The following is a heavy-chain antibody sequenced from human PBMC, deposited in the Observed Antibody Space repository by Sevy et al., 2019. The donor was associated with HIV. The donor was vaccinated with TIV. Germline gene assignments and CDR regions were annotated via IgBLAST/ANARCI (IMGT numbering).Heavy chain of an antibody. CDR2: INPNNGGT. D-gene: IGHD2-15*01. Sequence: ASVKDSCKASGYSFTGYYIHWVRQAPGQGLEWMGWINPNNGGTNYAQEFQGRVTMTRDTSISTVYMELSRLKSDDTAVYYCARAPVYCRGGNCYPYHFDYWGQGTLVTVSS. CDR3: ARAPVYCRGGNCYPYHFDY. V-gene: IGHV1-2*02. CDR1: GYSFTGYY. J-gene: IGHJ4*02.